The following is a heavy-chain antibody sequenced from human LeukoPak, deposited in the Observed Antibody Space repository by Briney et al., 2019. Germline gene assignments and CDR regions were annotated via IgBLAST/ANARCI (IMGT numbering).Heavy chain of an antibody. D-gene: IGHD6-19*01. V-gene: IGHV3-48*03. J-gene: IGHJ4*02. Sequence: PGGSLRLSCAASGFTFSSYEMNWVRQAPGKGLEWVSYISSSGSTIYYADSVKGRLTISRDNAKNSLYLQMNSLRAEDTAVYYCARVPAVAGGNWGQGTLVTVSS. CDR2: ISSSGSTI. CDR1: GFTFSSYE. CDR3: ARVPAVAGGN.